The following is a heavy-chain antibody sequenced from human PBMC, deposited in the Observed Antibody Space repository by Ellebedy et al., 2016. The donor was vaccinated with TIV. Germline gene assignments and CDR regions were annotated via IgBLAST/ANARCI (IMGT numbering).Heavy chain of an antibody. CDR3: ARRASYGDYAVQVNPWFDP. D-gene: IGHD4-17*01. Sequence: PGGSLRLSCAASGFNFRSYWMTWVRQAPRKGLEWVAKIRQEGDEIYYVESVKGRFTISRDNAKNSLFLQMNSLRVDDTAVYYCARRASYGDYAVQVNPWFDPWGQGTLVTVSS. J-gene: IGHJ5*02. V-gene: IGHV3-7*01. CDR1: GFNFRSYW. CDR2: IRQEGDEI.